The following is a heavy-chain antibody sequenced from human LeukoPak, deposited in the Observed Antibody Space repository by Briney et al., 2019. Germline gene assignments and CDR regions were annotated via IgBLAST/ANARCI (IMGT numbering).Heavy chain of an antibody. Sequence: GGSLRLSCAASGFTFSSYSMDWVRQAPGKGPEWISYISGSSSDIHYADSVKGRFTISRDNARNSLYLQMNSLRDEDTAVYYCARDQGDILTGYYVGWGQGTLVTVSS. V-gene: IGHV3-48*02. CDR2: ISGSSSDI. J-gene: IGHJ4*02. CDR1: GFTFSSYS. D-gene: IGHD3-9*01. CDR3: ARDQGDILTGYYVG.